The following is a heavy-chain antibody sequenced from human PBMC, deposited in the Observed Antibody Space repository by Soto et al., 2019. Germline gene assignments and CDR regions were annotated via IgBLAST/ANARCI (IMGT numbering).Heavy chain of an antibody. V-gene: IGHV1-69*13. Sequence: SVKVSCKASGGTFSSYAISWVRQAPGQGLEWMGGIIPIFGTANYAQKFQGRVTITADESTSTAYMELSSLRSEDTAVYYCARLAYDFWSGYYNYGMDVWGQGTTVTVSS. J-gene: IGHJ6*02. CDR2: IIPIFGTA. CDR1: GGTFSSYA. D-gene: IGHD3-3*01. CDR3: ARLAYDFWSGYYNYGMDV.